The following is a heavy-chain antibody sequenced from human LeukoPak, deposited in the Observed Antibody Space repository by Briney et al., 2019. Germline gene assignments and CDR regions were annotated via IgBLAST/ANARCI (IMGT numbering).Heavy chain of an antibody. V-gene: IGHV3-30*02. D-gene: IGHD3-3*01. CDR3: ASTIFGVVPIDY. J-gene: IGHJ4*02. Sequence: GGSLRLSCAASGFTFSSYGMHWVRQAPGKGLEWVAFIRYDGSNKYYADSVKGRFTISRDNSKNTLYLQMNSLRAEDTAVYYCASTIFGVVPIDYWGQGTLVTVSS. CDR1: GFTFSSYG. CDR2: IRYDGSNK.